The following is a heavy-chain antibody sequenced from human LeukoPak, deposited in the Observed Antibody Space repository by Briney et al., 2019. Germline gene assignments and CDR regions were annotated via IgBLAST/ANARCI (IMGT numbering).Heavy chain of an antibody. CDR1: GYSFTNYG. CDR2: MDAHNGNT. J-gene: IGHJ6*03. CDR3: ARQNRNWKGNYYDRYYRDV. Sequence: GASVTVSCMHSGYSFTNYGISRVRQAPGQGREWMGWMDAHNGNTNFAQKFQGRVTMTTDTSTSTAYREVRSLRSDDTAVYYCARQNRNWKGNYYDRYYRDVWGKGTTVTVSS. V-gene: IGHV1-18*01. D-gene: IGHD1-1*01.